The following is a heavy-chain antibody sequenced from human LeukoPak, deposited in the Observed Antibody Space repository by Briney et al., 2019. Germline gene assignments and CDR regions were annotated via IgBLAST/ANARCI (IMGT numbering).Heavy chain of an antibody. J-gene: IGHJ6*03. V-gene: IGHV3-11*04. CDR2: ISSSGSTI. CDR1: GFTFSDYY. D-gene: IGHD6-19*01. CDR3: ARCISVAGPIPGPHNYYYMDV. Sequence: PGGSLRLSCAASGFTFSDYYMSWIRQAPGKGLEWVSYISSSGSTIYYADSVKGRFTISRDNAKNSLYLQMNSLRAEDTAVYYCARCISVAGPIPGPHNYYYMDVWGKGTTVTVSS.